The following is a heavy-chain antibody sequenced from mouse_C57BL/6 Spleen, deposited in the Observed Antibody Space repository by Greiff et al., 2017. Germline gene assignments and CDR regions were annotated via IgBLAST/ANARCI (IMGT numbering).Heavy chain of an antibody. CDR3: ARGLLRYPFDY. Sequence: EVMLVESGGGLVKPGGSLKLSCAASGFTFSSYAMSWVCQTPEKRLEWVATISDGGSYTYYPDNVKGRFTISRDNAKNNLYLQMSHLKSEDTAMYYCARGLLRYPFDYWGQGTTLTVSS. J-gene: IGHJ2*01. CDR1: GFTFSSYA. D-gene: IGHD1-1*01. CDR2: ISDGGSYT. V-gene: IGHV5-4*03.